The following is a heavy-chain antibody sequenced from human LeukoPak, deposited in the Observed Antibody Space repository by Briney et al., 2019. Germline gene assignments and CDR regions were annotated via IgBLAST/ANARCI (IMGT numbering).Heavy chain of an antibody. Sequence: GGSLRLSCVASGFTFSSYWMHWVRQAPGKGLEWVANIKQDGSEKYYVDSVKGRFTISRDNAKNSLYLQMNSLRAEDTAVYYCAREGGKKGSGPPPIDYWGQGTLVTVSS. J-gene: IGHJ4*02. D-gene: IGHD6-19*01. CDR2: IKQDGSEK. CDR3: AREGGKKGSGPPPIDY. CDR1: GFTFSSYW. V-gene: IGHV3-7*01.